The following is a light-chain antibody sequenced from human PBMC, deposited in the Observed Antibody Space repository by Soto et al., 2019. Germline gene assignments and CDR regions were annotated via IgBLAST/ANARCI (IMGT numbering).Light chain of an antibody. CDR2: RNN. J-gene: IGLJ2*01. Sequence: QSVLTQPPSASGTPGQRVTISCSGSSSNIGSNFIYWYQQLPGTAPKLLIDRNNQRPSGVPERFSGSKSGTSASLAIRGLRSEDEGDYHCAAWDDSLRGVVFGGGTQLTVL. CDR1: SSNIGSNF. V-gene: IGLV1-47*01. CDR3: AAWDDSLRGVV.